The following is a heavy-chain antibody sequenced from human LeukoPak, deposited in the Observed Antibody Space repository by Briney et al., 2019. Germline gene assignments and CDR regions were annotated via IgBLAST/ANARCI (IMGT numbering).Heavy chain of an antibody. J-gene: IGHJ4*02. Sequence: GGSLRLSCAASGFTFSSYAMSWVRQAPGKGLEWVSAISGSGGSTYYADSVKGRFTISRDNSKNTLHLQMNSLRAEDTAVYYCAKGSAAGKGGFDYWGQGTLVTVSS. CDR1: GFTFSSYA. CDR2: ISGSGGST. V-gene: IGHV3-23*01. CDR3: AKGSAAGKGGFDY. D-gene: IGHD6-13*01.